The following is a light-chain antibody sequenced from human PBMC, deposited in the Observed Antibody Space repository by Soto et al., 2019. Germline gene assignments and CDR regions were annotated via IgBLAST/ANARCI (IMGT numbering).Light chain of an antibody. CDR2: TAS. CDR1: QSISSW. CDR3: QQYNTYSGLT. Sequence: DIQMTQSPSTLSASVGDRVTITCRASQSISSWLAWYQQKPGKDPKLLIYTASTLESGVPSRFRGSGSGTEFTLTISSLQPDDFATYHCQQYNTYSGLTFGGGTKVEIK. V-gene: IGKV1-5*03. J-gene: IGKJ4*01.